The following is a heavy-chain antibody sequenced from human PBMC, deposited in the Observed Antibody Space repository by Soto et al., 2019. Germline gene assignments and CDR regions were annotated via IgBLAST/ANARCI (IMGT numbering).Heavy chain of an antibody. D-gene: IGHD3-3*02. V-gene: IGHV4-59*01. CDR1: GGSISIYY. Sequence: SETLSLTCTVSGGSISIYYWSWIRQPPGRGLEWIGYIYYSGNTNYNPSLKSRVTISVDTSKNQFSLKLSSVTAADTAVYYCARDHSIEGMDVWGQGTTVTVSS. J-gene: IGHJ6*02. CDR2: IYYSGNT. CDR3: ARDHSIEGMDV.